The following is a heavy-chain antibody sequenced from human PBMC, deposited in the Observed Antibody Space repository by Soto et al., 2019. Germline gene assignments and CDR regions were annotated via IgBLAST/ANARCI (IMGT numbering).Heavy chain of an antibody. D-gene: IGHD3-22*01. CDR1: GFTFSTLA. CDR2: ISYDGSNK. J-gene: IGHJ3*02. V-gene: IGHV3-30-3*01. Sequence: QVQLVESGGGLVKPGRSLRLSCAASGFTFSTLAMHWVGQPPGKGLDGVAVISYDGSNKYYADSVKGRFTISRDNSKNTLYLQMNSLRAEDTTVYYCARGGPYYYDSSDWGAFHIWGQGTMVTVSS. CDR3: ARGGPYYYDSSDWGAFHI.